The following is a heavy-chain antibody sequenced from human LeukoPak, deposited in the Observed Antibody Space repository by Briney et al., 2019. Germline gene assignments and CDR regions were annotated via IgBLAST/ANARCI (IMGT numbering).Heavy chain of an antibody. CDR3: ARADGSSSISYYHMDV. V-gene: IGHV1-8*03. Sequence: GASVKVSCKASGGTFTIYNINWVRLATGQGLEWMGWMNPNSGNTGYAQKFQGRVTITRNTSISTTYMELSSLRSEDTAVYYCARADGSSSISYYHMDVWGKGITVTVS. J-gene: IGHJ6*03. D-gene: IGHD6-6*01. CDR1: GGTFTIYN. CDR2: MNPNSGNT.